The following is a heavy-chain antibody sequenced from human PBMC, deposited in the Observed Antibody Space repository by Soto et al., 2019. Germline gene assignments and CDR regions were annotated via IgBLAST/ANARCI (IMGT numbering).Heavy chain of an antibody. J-gene: IGHJ4*02. Sequence: ASVKVSCTASGYTFTIYGISWVRQAPGQGLEWMGWISAYNGNTNYAQKLQGRVTMTTDTSTSTAYMELRSLRSDDTAVYYCARGTYYYDSSGYLDFDYWGQGTLVTVSS. D-gene: IGHD3-22*01. CDR2: ISAYNGNT. V-gene: IGHV1-18*01. CDR1: GYTFTIYG. CDR3: ARGTYYYDSSGYLDFDY.